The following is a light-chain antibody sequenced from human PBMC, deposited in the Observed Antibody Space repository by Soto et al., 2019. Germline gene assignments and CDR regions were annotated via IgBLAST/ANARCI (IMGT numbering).Light chain of an antibody. J-gene: IGLJ3*02. CDR1: SSDIGAYNY. CDR3: TSYGGRDNLM. Sequence: QSALTQPPSASGSPGQSVTISCTGTSSDIGAYNYVSWFQQHPGEAPKLIISEVNNRPSGVPDRFSGSKSGNTASLTVSGLQAEDEADYYCTSYGGRDNLMFGGGTKLTVL. V-gene: IGLV2-8*01. CDR2: EVN.